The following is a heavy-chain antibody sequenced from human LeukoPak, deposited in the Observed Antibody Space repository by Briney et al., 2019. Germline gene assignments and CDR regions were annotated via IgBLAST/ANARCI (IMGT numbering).Heavy chain of an antibody. CDR2: INHSGST. D-gene: IGHD2-2*01. J-gene: IGHJ4*02. Sequence: PSETLSLICAVYGGSFSGYYWTWIRQPPGKGLEWIGEINHSGSTTYKPSLKSRVTISVDTSKNHFSLRLTSVTAADTAVYYCARGPCSTSCHRSWYFDYWGQGTLVTVSS. CDR1: GGSFSGYY. V-gene: IGHV4-34*01. CDR3: ARGPCSTSCHRSWYFDY.